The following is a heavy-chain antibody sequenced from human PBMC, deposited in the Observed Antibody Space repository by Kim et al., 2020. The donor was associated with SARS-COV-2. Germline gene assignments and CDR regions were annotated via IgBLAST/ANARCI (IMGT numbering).Heavy chain of an antibody. CDR1: GFTFSSYA. J-gene: IGHJ4*02. D-gene: IGHD3-10*01. CDR3: AKDHSRGPRWFQLALFDY. V-gene: IGHV3-23*01. Sequence: GGSLRLSCAASGFTFSSYAMSWVRQAPGKGLEWVSAISGSGGSTYYADSVKGRFTISRDNSKNTLYLQMNSLRAEDTAVYYCAKDHSRGPRWFQLALFDYWGQGTLVTVSS. CDR2: ISGSGGST.